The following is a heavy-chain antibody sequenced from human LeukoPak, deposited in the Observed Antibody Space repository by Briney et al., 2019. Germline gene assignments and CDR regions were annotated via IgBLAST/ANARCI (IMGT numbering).Heavy chain of an antibody. CDR2: IGIAGDT. D-gene: IGHD6-19*01. V-gene: IGHV3-13*01. CDR3: AREPGGSGWSELDY. Sequence: GGSPRLSCAASGFTFSNYDMHWVRQGTGKGLEWVSGIGIAGDTYYSGSVKGRFTMSRDNARNSLYLQMNSLRAEDTAVYYCAREPGGSGWSELDYWGQGTLVTVS. CDR1: GFTFSNYD. J-gene: IGHJ4*02.